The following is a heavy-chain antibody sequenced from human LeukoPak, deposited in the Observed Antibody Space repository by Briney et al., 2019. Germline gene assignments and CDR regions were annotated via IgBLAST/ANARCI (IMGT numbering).Heavy chain of an antibody. Sequence: GRSLRLSCAASGFTFSSYGMHWVRQAPGKGLEWVAGIWYDGSNKHHADSVQGRFTISRDDSKNTLYLQMNSLRVEDTAVYYCARDVAKGSLDYWGQGTLVTVSS. CDR3: ARDVAKGSLDY. D-gene: IGHD4/OR15-4a*01. V-gene: IGHV3-33*01. CDR1: GFTFSSYG. J-gene: IGHJ4*02. CDR2: IWYDGSNK.